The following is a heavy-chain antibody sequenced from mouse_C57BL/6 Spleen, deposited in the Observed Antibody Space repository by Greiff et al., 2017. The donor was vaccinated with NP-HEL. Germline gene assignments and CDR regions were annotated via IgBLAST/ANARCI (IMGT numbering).Heavy chain of an antibody. CDR1: GFNIKDYY. V-gene: IGHV14-1*01. Sequence: VQLQQSGAELVRPGASVKLSCTASGFNIKDYYMHWVKQRPEQGLEWIGRIDPADGDPEYAPKFQGKATMTADTSSNTAYLQLSSLTSEDTAVYYCTTNYYGSSSWFAYWGQGTLVTVSA. D-gene: IGHD1-1*01. CDR3: TTNYYGSSSWFAY. CDR2: IDPADGDP. J-gene: IGHJ3*01.